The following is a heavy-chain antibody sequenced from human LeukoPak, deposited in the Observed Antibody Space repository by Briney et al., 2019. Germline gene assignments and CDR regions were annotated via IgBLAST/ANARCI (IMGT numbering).Heavy chain of an antibody. CDR1: GGSISSYY. J-gene: IGHJ6*03. CDR2: VYYSGST. V-gene: IGHV4-59*01. Sequence: SETLSLTCTVSGGSISSYYWSWIRQPPGKGLEWIGYVYYSGSTNYNPSLNSRVTISIDTSKSQFSLKLTSVTAADTAVYYCTRGYNYGPYYYYYYMDVWAKGTTVTVSS. CDR3: TRGYNYGPYYYYYYMDV. D-gene: IGHD5-18*01.